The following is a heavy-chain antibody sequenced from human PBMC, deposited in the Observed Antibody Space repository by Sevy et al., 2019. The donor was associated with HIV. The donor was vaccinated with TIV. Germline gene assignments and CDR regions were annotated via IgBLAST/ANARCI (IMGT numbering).Heavy chain of an antibody. CDR2: ISSSSSYI. V-gene: IGHV3-21*01. D-gene: IGHD1-26*01. CDR1: GFTFSSYS. CDR3: ARDGVESTGATNGMDV. J-gene: IGHJ6*02. Sequence: GGSLRLSCAASGFTFSSYSMNWVRQAPGKGLEWVSSISSSSSYIYYAHSVKGRFTISRDNAKNSLYLQMNSLRAEDTAVYYCARDGVESTGATNGMDVWGQGTTVTVSS.